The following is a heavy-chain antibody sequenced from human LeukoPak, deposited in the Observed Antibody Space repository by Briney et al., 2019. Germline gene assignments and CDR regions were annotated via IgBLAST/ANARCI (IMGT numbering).Heavy chain of an antibody. V-gene: IGHV1-2*02. J-gene: IGHJ4*02. CDR2: INPNSGGT. Sequence: ASVKVTCNASGYTFTGYYMYWVRQGPAPGIGLMGWINPNSGGTNYAQKFQGRVTMTRDTSISTAYMELSRLRSDDTAVYYCARSPTVRGVHFDYWGQGTLVTVSS. D-gene: IGHD3-10*01. CDR1: GYTFTGYY. CDR3: ARSPTVRGVHFDY.